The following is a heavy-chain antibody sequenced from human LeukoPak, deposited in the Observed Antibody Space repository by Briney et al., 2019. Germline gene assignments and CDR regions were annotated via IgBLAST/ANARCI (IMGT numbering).Heavy chain of an antibody. CDR2: IYYSGST. CDR1: GGSISSYY. D-gene: IGHD2-15*01. J-gene: IGHJ2*01. CDR3: ARYSPVVAATYWYFDL. V-gene: IGHV4-59*01. Sequence: SEILSLTCTVSGGSISSYYWSWIRQPPGKGLEWSGYIYYSGSTNYNPSLKSRVTISVDTSKNQFSLKLSSVTAADTAVYYCARYSPVVAATYWYFDLWGRGTLVTVSS.